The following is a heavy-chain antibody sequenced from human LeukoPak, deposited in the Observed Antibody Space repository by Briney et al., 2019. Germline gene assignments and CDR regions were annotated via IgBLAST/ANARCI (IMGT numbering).Heavy chain of an antibody. J-gene: IGHJ6*02. D-gene: IGHD2-15*01. V-gene: IGHV5-51*01. Sequence: GESLKISCKGSGDSFTSYWIDWVRQMPGKGLEWMGVIYPGDSDTRYSPSFQGQVTISADKSISTAYLQWSSLKASDTAMYYCARLSCSGGSCYSDYYGMDVWGQGTTVTVSS. CDR3: ARLSCSGGSCYSDYYGMDV. CDR2: IYPGDSDT. CDR1: GDSFTSYW.